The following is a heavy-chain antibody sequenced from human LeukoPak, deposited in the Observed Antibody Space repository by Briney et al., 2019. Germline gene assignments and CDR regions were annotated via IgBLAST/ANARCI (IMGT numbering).Heavy chain of an antibody. CDR1: GGSISSYY. CDR2: IYYSGST. V-gene: IGHV4-59*08. CDR3: ASSQGGLLWFGTPYYFDY. J-gene: IGHJ4*02. Sequence: PSETLSLTCTVSGGSISSYYWSWIRQPPGKGLEWIGYIYYSGSTYYNPSLKSRVTISVDTSKNQFSLKLSSVTAADTAVYYCASSQGGLLWFGTPYYFDYWGQGTLVTVSS. D-gene: IGHD3-10*01.